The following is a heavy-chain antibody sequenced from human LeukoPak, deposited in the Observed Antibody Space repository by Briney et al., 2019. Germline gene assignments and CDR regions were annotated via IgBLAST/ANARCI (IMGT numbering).Heavy chain of an antibody. CDR2: ISYDGSNK. CDR3: AKDWNYGSGSLY. V-gene: IGHV3-30*18. Sequence: GGSLRPSCAASGFTFSSYGMHWVRQAPGKGLEWVAVISYDGSNKYYADSVKGRFTISRDNSKNTLYLQMNSLRAENTAVYYCAKDWNYGSGSLYWGQGTLVTVSS. D-gene: IGHD3-10*01. CDR1: GFTFSSYG. J-gene: IGHJ4*02.